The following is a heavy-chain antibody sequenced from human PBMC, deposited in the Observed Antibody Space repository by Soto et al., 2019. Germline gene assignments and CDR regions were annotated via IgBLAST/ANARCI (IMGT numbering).Heavy chain of an antibody. Sequence: SVKVSCKASGGSFSSYTISWVRQAPGQGLEWMGRIIPILGIANYAQKFQGRVTITADKSTSTAYMELSSLRSEDTAVYYCATISSGELNHYHYYGMDVWGQ. J-gene: IGHJ6*02. CDR1: GGSFSSYT. CDR3: ATISSGELNHYHYYGMDV. CDR2: IIPILGIA. D-gene: IGHD3-10*01. V-gene: IGHV1-69*02.